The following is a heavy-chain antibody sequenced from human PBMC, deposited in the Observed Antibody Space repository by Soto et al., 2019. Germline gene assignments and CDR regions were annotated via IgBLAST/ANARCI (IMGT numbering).Heavy chain of an antibody. Sequence: EVQLLESGGGLIQPGGSLRLSCAASGFTFSNYGMTWVRQVPGKGLEWVSTVSGSGDRAFYADPVKGRFTISRDNSKNILYLQMNSLSAEDTAMYYCAKEMIASTLADFFDYWGQGILVTVSS. D-gene: IGHD2-21*01. V-gene: IGHV3-23*01. CDR1: GFTFSNYG. J-gene: IGHJ4*02. CDR2: VSGSGDRA. CDR3: AKEMIASTLADFFDY.